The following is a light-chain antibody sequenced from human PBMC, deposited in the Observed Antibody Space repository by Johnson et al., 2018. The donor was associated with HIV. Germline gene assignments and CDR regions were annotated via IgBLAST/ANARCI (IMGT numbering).Light chain of an antibody. CDR3: GTWENSLSTGAV. V-gene: IGLV1-51*02. CDR2: KNN. J-gene: IGLJ1*01. CDR1: SSNIGHNY. Sequence: QPVLTQPPSVAAASGQKVAASCSRSSSNIGHNYGSWYQQLPRTDPKLLNYKNNKQHTGTPDRFSGAKSSLSSARGIAPLPADDEADYYCGTWENSLSTGAVFGNGTKVNVL.